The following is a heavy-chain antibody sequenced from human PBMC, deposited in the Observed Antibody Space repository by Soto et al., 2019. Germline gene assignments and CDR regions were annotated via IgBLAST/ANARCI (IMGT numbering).Heavy chain of an antibody. D-gene: IGHD3-16*02. CDR3: ARHYGSNHYYYMDV. V-gene: IGHV4-59*08. CDR1: GGSISSYY. J-gene: IGHJ6*03. CDR2: IYYSGST. Sequence: LTCTVSGGSISSYYWSWIRQPPGKGLEWIGYIYYSGSTNYNPSLKSRVTISVDTSKNQFSLKLSSVTAADTAVYYCARHYGSNHYYYMDVWGKGTTVTVSS.